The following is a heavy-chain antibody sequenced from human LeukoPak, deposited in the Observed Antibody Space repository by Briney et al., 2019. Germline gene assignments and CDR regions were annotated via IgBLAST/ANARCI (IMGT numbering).Heavy chain of an antibody. CDR2: INHSGST. J-gene: IGHJ4*02. V-gene: IGHV4-34*01. D-gene: IGHD6-25*01. CDR1: GFTFSSYW. Sequence: PGGSLRLSCAASGFTFSSYWMSWVRQPPGKGLEWIGEINHSGSTNYNPSLKSRVTISVDTSKNQFSLKLSSVTAADTAVYYCARARRLRPVDYWGQGTLVTVSS. CDR3: ARARRLRPVDY.